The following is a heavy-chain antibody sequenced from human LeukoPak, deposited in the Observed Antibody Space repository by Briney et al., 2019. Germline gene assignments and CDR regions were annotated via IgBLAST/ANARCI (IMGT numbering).Heavy chain of an antibody. CDR2: INSDGSST. V-gene: IGHV3-74*01. Sequence: GGSLRLSCAASGFTFSSDWMHWVRQAPGKGLVWVSRINSDGSSTSYADSVKGRFTISRDNAKNTLYLQMNSLRAEDTAVYYCAREGVYVPEEAFDIWDQGTMVTVSS. CDR1: GFTFSSDW. J-gene: IGHJ3*02. D-gene: IGHD5/OR15-5a*01. CDR3: AREGVYVPEEAFDI.